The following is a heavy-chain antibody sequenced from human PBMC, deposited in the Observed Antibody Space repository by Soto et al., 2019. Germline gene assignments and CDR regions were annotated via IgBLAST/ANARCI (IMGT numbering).Heavy chain of an antibody. Sequence: ASVKVSCKASGYKFNTYGISWVRQAPGQGLEWMGWISAYNGNTDYAQNLQGRLTMTTDTSTTTVYMELRSLRSDDTAVYYCARVNYRGSNNWFDPWGQGTMVTAPQ. D-gene: IGHD3-10*01. J-gene: IGHJ5*02. CDR2: ISAYNGNT. CDR3: ARVNYRGSNNWFDP. V-gene: IGHV1-18*01. CDR1: GYKFNTYG.